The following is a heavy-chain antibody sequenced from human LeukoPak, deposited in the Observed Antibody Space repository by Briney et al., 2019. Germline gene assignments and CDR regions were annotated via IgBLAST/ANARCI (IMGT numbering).Heavy chain of an antibody. V-gene: IGHV4-59*11. CDR2: IYYRGNT. Sequence: SETLSLTSSVSGGSISSHYWSWIRQPPGKRLEWIGYIYYRGNTNYNPSVKSRITISVDTSKNQFSLNLRSVTAADTAAYYCARENYYYGMDVWGQGTTVTVSS. CDR1: GGSISSHY. CDR3: ARENYYYGMDV. J-gene: IGHJ6*02.